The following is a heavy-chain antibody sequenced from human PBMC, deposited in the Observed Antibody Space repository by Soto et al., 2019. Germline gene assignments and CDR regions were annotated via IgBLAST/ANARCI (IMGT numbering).Heavy chain of an antibody. CDR3: AREEGGLENRLDP. V-gene: IGHV3-7*01. CDR2: IKQDGSQK. J-gene: IGHJ5*02. D-gene: IGHD3-16*01. Sequence: GGSLRLSCAASGFIFSDYWMSWVRQAPGKGLEWVANIKQDGSQKYYVDSVKGRFTISRDNGKMSLYLQMNSLRAEDTAVYYCAREEGGLENRLDPWGQGTLVTVSS. CDR1: GFIFSDYW.